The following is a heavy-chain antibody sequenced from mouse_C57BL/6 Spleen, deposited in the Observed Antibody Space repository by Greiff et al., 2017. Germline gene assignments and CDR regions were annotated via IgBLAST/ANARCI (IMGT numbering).Heavy chain of an antibody. J-gene: IGHJ1*03. CDR3: ARGELGRGDWYFDV. V-gene: IGHV1-52*01. Sequence: QVHVKQPGAELVRPGSSVKLSCKASGYTFTSYWMHWVKQRPIQGLEWIGNIDPSDSETHYNQKFKDKATLTVDKSSSTAYMQLSSLTSEDSAVYYCARGELGRGDWYFDVWGTGTTVTVSS. CDR1: GYTFTSYW. CDR2: IDPSDSET. D-gene: IGHD4-1*01.